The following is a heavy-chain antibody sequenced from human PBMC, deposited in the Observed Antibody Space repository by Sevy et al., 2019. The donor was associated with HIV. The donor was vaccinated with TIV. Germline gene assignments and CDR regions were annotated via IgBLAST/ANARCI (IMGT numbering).Heavy chain of an antibody. Sequence: GGSLRLSYAASGFSFSQYSMNWVRQAPGKGLEWLSYISGSSGTIYYAGSVKGRFTISRDNAKNSVYLQMNSLIDEDSAVYYCARVVLYYDANYCDFWGQGALVTVSS. CDR1: GFSFSQYS. CDR2: ISGSSGTI. CDR3: ARVVLYYDANYCDF. V-gene: IGHV3-48*02. J-gene: IGHJ4*02. D-gene: IGHD3-22*01.